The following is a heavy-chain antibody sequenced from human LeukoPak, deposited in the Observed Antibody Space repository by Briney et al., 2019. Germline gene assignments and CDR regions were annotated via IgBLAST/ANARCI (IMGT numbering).Heavy chain of an antibody. CDR3: ARGDHYYDSSGYSFDY. J-gene: IGHJ4*02. Sequence: GGSLRLSCAASGFTLNSYAMNWVRQAPGKGLEWVSSISGTGGSVYYAVSVKGRFTISRDNSKNTLYLQMNSLGAEDTAVYYCARGDHYYDSSGYSFDYWGQGTLVTVSS. V-gene: IGHV3-23*01. CDR1: GFTLNSYA. CDR2: ISGTGGSV. D-gene: IGHD3-22*01.